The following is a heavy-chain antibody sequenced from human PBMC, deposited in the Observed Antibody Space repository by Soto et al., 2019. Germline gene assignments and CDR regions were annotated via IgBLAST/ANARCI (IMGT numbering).Heavy chain of an antibody. V-gene: IGHV3-23*01. CDR3: AKRGPPRDAFDI. J-gene: IGHJ3*02. Sequence: PGGSLRLSCAGSGFTFRSYPMSWVRQAPGKGPEWVSVISAGGSNTYYAESVKGRFTISRDNSKNTLYLQMNSLRDEDTAVYYCAKRGPPRDAFDIWGQGTMVTVSS. CDR1: GFTFRSYP. CDR2: ISAGGSNT.